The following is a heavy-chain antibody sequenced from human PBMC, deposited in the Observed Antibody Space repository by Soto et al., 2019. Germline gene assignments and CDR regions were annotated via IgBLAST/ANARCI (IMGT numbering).Heavy chain of an antibody. J-gene: IGHJ6*02. CDR3: AKDIYSSGWYGGYYYYYGMDA. CDR2: ISYEGSNK. V-gene: IGHV3-30*18. Sequence: GGSLRLSCAASGFTFSSYGMHRVRQAPGKGLEWVAVISYEGSNKYYADSVKGRFTISRDNSKNTLYLQMNSLRAEDTAVYYCAKDIYSSGWYGGYYYYYGMDAWGQGTTVTVSS. CDR1: GFTFSSYG. D-gene: IGHD6-19*01.